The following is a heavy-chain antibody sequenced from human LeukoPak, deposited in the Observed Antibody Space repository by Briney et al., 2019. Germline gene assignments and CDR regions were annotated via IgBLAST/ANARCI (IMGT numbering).Heavy chain of an antibody. CDR3: ARQRYYYDSSGYPRMIYYFDY. CDR1: GYSFTSYW. Sequence: GESLKISCKGSGYSFTSYWIGWVRQMPGKGLEWMGIIYPGDSDTRYSPSFQGQVTISADKSISTAYLQWSSLKASDTAMYYCARQRYYYDSSGYPRMIYYFDYWGQGTLVTVSS. CDR2: IYPGDSDT. J-gene: IGHJ4*02. V-gene: IGHV5-51*01. D-gene: IGHD3-22*01.